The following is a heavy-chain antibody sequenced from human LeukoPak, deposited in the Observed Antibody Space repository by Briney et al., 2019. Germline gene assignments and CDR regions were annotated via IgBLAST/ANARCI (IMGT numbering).Heavy chain of an antibody. J-gene: IGHJ4*02. D-gene: IGHD6-19*01. Sequence: GRSLRLSCAASGFIFSNYAMHWVRQAPGKGLEWVALISYDGSNKNYADSVKGRFTISRDDSKNTLFLQMTSLRTGDTAVYYCARLKAVAGMNLPLDYWGQGTLVTVSS. CDR2: ISYDGSNK. V-gene: IGHV3-30*04. CDR3: ARLKAVAGMNLPLDY. CDR1: GFIFSNYA.